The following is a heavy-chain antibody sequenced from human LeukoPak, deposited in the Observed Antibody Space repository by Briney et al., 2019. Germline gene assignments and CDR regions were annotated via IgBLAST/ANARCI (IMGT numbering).Heavy chain of an antibody. V-gene: IGHV1-2*02. J-gene: IGHJ4*02. CDR3: ANNWAGDSGY. Sequence: ASVKVSCKASGYTFTGYYIHWVRQAPRQGLEWMGWINPNSGDTKYAQKFQGRVTMTRDTSISTAYMELSRLRSDDTAIYYCANNWAGDSGYWGQGTLVTVSS. D-gene: IGHD4-17*01. CDR1: GYTFTGYY. CDR2: INPNSGDT.